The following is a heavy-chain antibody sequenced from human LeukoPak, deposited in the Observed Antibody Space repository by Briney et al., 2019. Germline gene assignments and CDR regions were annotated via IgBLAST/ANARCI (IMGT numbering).Heavy chain of an antibody. V-gene: IGHV4-30-4*07. D-gene: IGHD4-23*01. Sequence: PSETLSLTCAVSGGSISSGGYSWSWIRQPPGKGLEWIGYIYYSGSTYYNPSLKSRVTISVDTSKNQFSLKLSSVTAADTAVYYCARVRYGGPYYFDYWGQGTLVTVSS. CDR1: GGSISSGGYS. J-gene: IGHJ4*02. CDR2: IYYSGST. CDR3: ARVRYGGPYYFDY.